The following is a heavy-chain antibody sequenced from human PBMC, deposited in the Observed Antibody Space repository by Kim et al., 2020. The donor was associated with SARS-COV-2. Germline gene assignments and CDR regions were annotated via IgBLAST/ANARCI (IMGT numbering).Heavy chain of an antibody. CDR3: ARLSTFIAAAGTYYYYYGMDV. V-gene: IGHV5-51*01. CDR2: IYPGDSDT. D-gene: IGHD6-13*01. CDR1: GYSFTSYW. J-gene: IGHJ6*04. Sequence: GESLKISCKGSGYSFTSYWIGWVRQMPGKGLEWMGIIYPGDSDTRYSPSFQGQVTISADKSISTAYLQWSSLKASDTAMYYCARLSTFIAAAGTYYYYYGMDVWGKGTTVTVSS.